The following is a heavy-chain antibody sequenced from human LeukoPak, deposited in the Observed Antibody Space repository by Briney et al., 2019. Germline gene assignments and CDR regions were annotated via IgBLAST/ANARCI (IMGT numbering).Heavy chain of an antibody. V-gene: IGHV3-7*01. CDR3: ARDAGYGGNSDY. CDR2: INKDGSDK. Sequence: GGSLRLSCAASGFTLNMYWMTWVRQAPGKGLESVAYINKDGSDKYYVDSVKGRFTVSRDNAKNSLYLQMNSLRAEDTAVYYCARDAGYGGNSDYWGQGALVTVSS. D-gene: IGHD4-23*01. CDR1: GFTLNMYW. J-gene: IGHJ4*02.